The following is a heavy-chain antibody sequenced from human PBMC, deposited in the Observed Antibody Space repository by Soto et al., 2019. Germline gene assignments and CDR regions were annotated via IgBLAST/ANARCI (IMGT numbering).Heavy chain of an antibody. CDR1: GGSVSSGSYY. D-gene: IGHD1-26*01. V-gene: IGHV4-61*01. J-gene: IGHJ6*02. Sequence: LSLTCTVSGGSVSSGSYYWSWVRQPPGKGLEWIAYIYYSGSTNYNPSLKSRVTISVDRSKNQFSLKLNSVTAADTAVYYCARATYYYYGMDVWGQGTTVTVSS. CDR3: ARATYYYYGMDV. CDR2: IYYSGST.